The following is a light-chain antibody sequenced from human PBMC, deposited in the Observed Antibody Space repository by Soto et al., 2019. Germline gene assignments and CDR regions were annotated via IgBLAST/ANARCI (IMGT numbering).Light chain of an antibody. Sequence: QSALTQPASVSGSPGQSITISCTGTSIDVGGYNYVSWYQQHPGKAPKLMIYDVSNRPSGVSNRFSGSKSGNTASLTISGLQAEDEADYYCSSYTSSSLWVFGGGTKLTVL. J-gene: IGLJ3*02. V-gene: IGLV2-14*01. CDR1: SIDVGGYNY. CDR2: DVS. CDR3: SSYTSSSLWV.